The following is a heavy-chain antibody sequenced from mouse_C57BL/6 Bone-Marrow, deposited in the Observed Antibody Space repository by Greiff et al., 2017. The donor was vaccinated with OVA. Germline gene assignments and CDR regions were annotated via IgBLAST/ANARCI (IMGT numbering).Heavy chain of an antibody. CDR1: GYTFTSYW. CDR2: IHPNSGST. CDR3: ARRGYYGNYRIAY. D-gene: IGHD2-1*01. J-gene: IGHJ3*01. Sequence: VQLQQPGAELVKPGASVKLSCKASGYTFTSYWMHWVKQRPGQGLEWIGMIHPNSGSTNDNEQFKSKATLTVDQSTSTAYMQLSSLTSEDSAVDYCARRGYYGNYRIAYWGQGTLVTVSA. V-gene: IGHV1-64*01.